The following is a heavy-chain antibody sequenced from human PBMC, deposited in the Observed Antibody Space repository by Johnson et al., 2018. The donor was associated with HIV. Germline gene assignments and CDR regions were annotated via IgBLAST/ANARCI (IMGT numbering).Heavy chain of an antibody. CDR1: GFTFSDYY. J-gene: IGHJ3*02. V-gene: IGHV3-11*04. Sequence: QMLLVESGGGVVQPGRSLRLSCTASGFTFSDYYMSWIRQAPGKGLEWVSYISSSGSTIYYADSVKGRFTISRDNAKNSLFLQMNSLRAGDTALYYCVSVVRMPFSSDWKAFHIWGQGTLVSVSS. CDR2: ISSSGSTI. D-gene: IGHD6-19*01. CDR3: VSVVRMPFSSDWKAFHI.